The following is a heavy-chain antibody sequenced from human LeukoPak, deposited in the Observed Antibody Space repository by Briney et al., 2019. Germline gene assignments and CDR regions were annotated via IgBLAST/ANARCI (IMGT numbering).Heavy chain of an antibody. Sequence: GASVKVSCTASGDTFSSYAISWVRQAPGQGLEWMGGIIPIFGTANYAQKFQGRVTITADESTSTAYMELSSLRSEDTAVYYCARAATGRVAYNWFDPWGQGTLVTVSS. D-gene: IGHD1-14*01. CDR2: IIPIFGTA. J-gene: IGHJ5*02. CDR1: GDTFSSYA. V-gene: IGHV1-69*13. CDR3: ARAATGRVAYNWFDP.